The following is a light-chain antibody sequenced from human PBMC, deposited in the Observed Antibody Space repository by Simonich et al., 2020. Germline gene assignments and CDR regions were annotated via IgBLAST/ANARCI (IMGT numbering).Light chain of an antibody. CDR3: MQSIQPMYT. J-gene: IGKJ2*01. Sequence: DIVMTQTPLSLSVTPGQPASISCKSSQSLLHSDGKTYLYWYLQKPGQSPQLLIYEVSNRVAGVPDRFSGSGSGTDFTLKISRVEAEDVGVYYCMQSIQPMYTFGQGTKLDIK. V-gene: IGKV2D-29*02. CDR2: EVS. CDR1: QSLLHSDGKTY.